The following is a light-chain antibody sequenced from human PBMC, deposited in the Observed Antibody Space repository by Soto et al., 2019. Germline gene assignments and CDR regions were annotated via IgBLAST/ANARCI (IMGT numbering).Light chain of an antibody. J-gene: IGLJ1*01. CDR2: EGS. V-gene: IGLV2-23*01. CDR1: SGDVGSYNL. CDR3: CSYARSSTYV. Sequence: QSALTQPASVSGSPGQSITISCTGTSGDVGSYNLVSWYQQHPGKAPKLMIYEGSQRPSGVSNRFSGSKSGSTASLTISGLQAEDEADYYCCSYARSSTYVFGSGTKVTVL.